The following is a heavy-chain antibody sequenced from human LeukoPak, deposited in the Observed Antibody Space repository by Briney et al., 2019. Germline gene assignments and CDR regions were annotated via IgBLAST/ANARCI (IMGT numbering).Heavy chain of an antibody. CDR3: VTYNWEYEADY. CDR2: IKQDGSEK. CDR1: GFTFSSYW. Sequence: PGGSLRLSCAASGFTFSSYWMSWVRQAPGKGLEWVANIKQDGSEKYYVDSVKGRFTTFRDNAKNTLYLQMNSLRAEDTAVYYCVTYNWEYEADYWGQGTLVTVSS. V-gene: IGHV3-7*01. D-gene: IGHD1-20*01. J-gene: IGHJ4*02.